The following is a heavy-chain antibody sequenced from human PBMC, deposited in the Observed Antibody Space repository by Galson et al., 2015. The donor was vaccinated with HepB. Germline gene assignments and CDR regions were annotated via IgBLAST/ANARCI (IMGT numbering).Heavy chain of an antibody. V-gene: IGHV1-46*03. D-gene: IGHD1-26*01. J-gene: IGHJ4*02. CDR1: GYTFTSYY. CDR2: INPSGGST. Sequence: SVKVSCKASGYTFTSYYMYWVRQAPGQGLEWMGIINPSGGSTSYAQKFQGRVTMTRDTSTRTVYMELSSLRSEDTAVYYCARALSSGSYGYYFDYWGQGTLVTVSS. CDR3: ARALSSGSYGYYFDY.